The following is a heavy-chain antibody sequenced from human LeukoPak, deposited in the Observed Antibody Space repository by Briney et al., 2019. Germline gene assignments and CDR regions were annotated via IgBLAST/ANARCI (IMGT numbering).Heavy chain of an antibody. D-gene: IGHD6-19*01. J-gene: IGHJ4*02. CDR2: ISGSGGST. V-gene: IGHV3-23*01. CDR3: ARADSGWYELDY. CDR1: GFTFSSYA. Sequence: GGSLRLSCAASGFTFSSYAMSWVRQAPGKGLEWVSAISGSGGSTYYADSVKGRFTISRDNSKNTLYLQMNSLRAEDTAVYYCARADSGWYELDYWGQGTLVTVSS.